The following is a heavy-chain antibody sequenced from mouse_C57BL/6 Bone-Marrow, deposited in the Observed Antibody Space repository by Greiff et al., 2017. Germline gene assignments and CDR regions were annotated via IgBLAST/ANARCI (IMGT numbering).Heavy chain of an antibody. Sequence: EVQLQQSGPVLVKPGASVKMSCKASGFTFTDYYMNWVKQSHGKSLEWIGVINPYNGGTSYNQKFKGKATLTVDKSSSTAYMELNSLTSEDSAVYYCARGDGYCPFDYWGQGTTLTVSS. CDR2: INPYNGGT. D-gene: IGHD2-3*01. CDR1: GFTFTDYY. V-gene: IGHV1-19*01. J-gene: IGHJ2*01. CDR3: ARGDGYCPFDY.